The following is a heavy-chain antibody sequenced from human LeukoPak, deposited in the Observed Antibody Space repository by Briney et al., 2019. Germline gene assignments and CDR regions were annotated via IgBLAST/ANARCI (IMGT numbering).Heavy chain of an antibody. D-gene: IGHD6-19*01. J-gene: IGHJ4*02. CDR1: GFTFDDYA. CDR3: ARDQRKYSSGWYVPELDY. Sequence: GGSLRLSCAASGFTFDDYAMHWVRQAPGKGLEWVSGISWNSGSIGYADSVKGRFTISRDNAKNSLYLQMNSLRAEDTAVYYCARDQRKYSSGWYVPELDYWGQGTLVTVSS. CDR2: ISWNSGSI. V-gene: IGHV3-9*01.